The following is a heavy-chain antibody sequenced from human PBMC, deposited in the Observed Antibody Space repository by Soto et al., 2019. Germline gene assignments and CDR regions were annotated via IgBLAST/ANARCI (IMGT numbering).Heavy chain of an antibody. CDR3: ARERGYYDILTGYRNDAFDI. CDR1: GGSISSYY. CDR2: IYYSGST. D-gene: IGHD3-9*01. V-gene: IGHV4-59*01. Sequence: SEALSLTCTVSGGSISSYYWSWILQPPWKGLEWIGYIYYSGSTNYNPSLKSRVTISVDTSKNQFSLKLSSVTAADTAVYYCARERGYYDILTGYRNDAFDIWGQGTMVTVSS. J-gene: IGHJ3*02.